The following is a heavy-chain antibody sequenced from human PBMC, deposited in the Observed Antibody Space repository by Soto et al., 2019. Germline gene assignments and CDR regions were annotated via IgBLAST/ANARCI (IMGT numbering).Heavy chain of an antibody. J-gene: IGHJ3*02. CDR3: ARVVGTYDAFDI. CDR1: GFTFSSYA. V-gene: IGHV3-23*01. D-gene: IGHD1-26*01. CDR2: ISGSGGST. Sequence: EVQLLESGGGLVQPGGSLRLSCAASGFTFSSYAMSWVRQAPGKGLEWVSAISGSGGSTYYADSVKGRFTISRDNSKNTVVLEMNSLRAEDTAVYYCARVVGTYDAFDIWGQGTMVTVSS.